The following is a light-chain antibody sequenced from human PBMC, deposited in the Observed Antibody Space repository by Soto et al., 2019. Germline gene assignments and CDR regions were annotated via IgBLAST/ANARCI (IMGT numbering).Light chain of an antibody. CDR2: KAS. CDR1: QSISSW. Sequence: DIQMTQSPSTLSASVGDRVTLSCRASQSISSWLAWYQQKPGKAPKLLIYKASSLDSGIPSRFSGSGSGTEFTLTISSLQPDDFATYYCQQYNSYSRTFGQGTKVDIK. CDR3: QQYNSYSRT. V-gene: IGKV1-5*03. J-gene: IGKJ1*01.